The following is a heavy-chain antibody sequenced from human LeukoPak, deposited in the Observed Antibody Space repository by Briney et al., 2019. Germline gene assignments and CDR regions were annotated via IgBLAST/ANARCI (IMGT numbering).Heavy chain of an antibody. V-gene: IGHV1-2*02. J-gene: IGHJ4*02. Sequence: ASVKVSCKASGYTFTGNYMHWVRQAPGQGLEWMGWTNPNSGGTSYAQKFQGRVTMTRDTSISTAYMELSRLTSDDTAVYYCARDYLGTGALDYWGQGTLVTVSS. D-gene: IGHD7-27*01. CDR1: GYTFTGNY. CDR2: TNPNSGGT. CDR3: ARDYLGTGALDY.